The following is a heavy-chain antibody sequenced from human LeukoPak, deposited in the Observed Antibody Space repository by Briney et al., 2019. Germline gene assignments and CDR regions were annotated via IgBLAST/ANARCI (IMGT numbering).Heavy chain of an antibody. J-gene: IGHJ4*02. CDR1: GFTLSSYN. CDR2: ISSRSSYI. Sequence: GGSLRLSCAASGFTLSSYNMNWVRQAPGKGLEWVSSISSRSSYIYYADSVKGRFTISTDNAKNSLYLQVNSLRAEDTAVYYCARGSLVHYYGSGSYRIRAGFDYWGQGTLVTVSS. CDR3: ARGSLVHYYGSGSYRIRAGFDY. D-gene: IGHD3-10*01. V-gene: IGHV3-21*01.